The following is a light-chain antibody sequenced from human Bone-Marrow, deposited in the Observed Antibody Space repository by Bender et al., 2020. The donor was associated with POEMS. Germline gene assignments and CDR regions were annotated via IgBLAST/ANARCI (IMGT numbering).Light chain of an antibody. CDR1: GLPKQY. CDR3: QSADSSGTVV. CDR2: KDT. J-gene: IGLJ2*01. V-gene: IGLV3-25*03. Sequence: SYELTQPPSVSVSPGQTARITCSGDGLPKQYGYWYQQKPGQAPLLVMYKDTERPSGIPERFSGSSSGTTVTLTISGVQAKDEADFYCQSADSSGTVVFGGGTKLTVL.